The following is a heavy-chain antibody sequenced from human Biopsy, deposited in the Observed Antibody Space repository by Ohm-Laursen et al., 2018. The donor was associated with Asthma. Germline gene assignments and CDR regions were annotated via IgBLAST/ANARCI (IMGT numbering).Heavy chain of an antibody. CDR1: GGSFSGYY. Sequence: SDTLSLTCAVYGGSFSGYYWSWIRQPPGKGLEWIGEINHSGSTNYNPSLKSRVTISVDRSKNQFPLKLSSVTAADTAVYYCARVKDGYNFDYWGQGTLVTVSS. CDR2: INHSGST. J-gene: IGHJ4*02. V-gene: IGHV4-34*01. D-gene: IGHD5-24*01. CDR3: ARVKDGYNFDY.